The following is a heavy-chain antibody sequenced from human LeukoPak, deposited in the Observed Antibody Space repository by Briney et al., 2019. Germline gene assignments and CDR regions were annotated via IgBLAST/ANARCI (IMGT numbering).Heavy chain of an antibody. J-gene: IGHJ4*02. CDR1: GFILSDYW. CDR3: ARGPYSRDNFDY. V-gene: IGHV3-7*03. D-gene: IGHD6-13*01. Sequence: GGSLRLSCAASGFILSDYWMSWVRQAPGKGLEWVADIKQDGSEEYYVDPVKGRFTISRDNAKNSLFLQMNSLRAEDTAVYYCARGPYSRDNFDYWGQGTLVTVSS. CDR2: IKQDGSEE.